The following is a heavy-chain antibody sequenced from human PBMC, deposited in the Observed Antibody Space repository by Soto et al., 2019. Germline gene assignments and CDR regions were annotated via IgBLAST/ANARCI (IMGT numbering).Heavy chain of an antibody. CDR3: ARTYGGYYDF. Sequence: PSETLSLTCTVSGGSISSYYWSWIRQPPGKGLEWIGYIYYSGSTNYNPSLKSRVTISVDTSKNQFSLKLSSVTAADTAGYYCARTYGGYYDFWGQGTLVTVSS. D-gene: IGHD2-8*01. CDR1: GGSISSYY. V-gene: IGHV4-59*01. CDR2: IYYSGST. J-gene: IGHJ4*02.